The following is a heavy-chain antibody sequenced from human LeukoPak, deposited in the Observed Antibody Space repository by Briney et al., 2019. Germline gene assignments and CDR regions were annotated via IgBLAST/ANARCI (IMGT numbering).Heavy chain of an antibody. V-gene: IGHV4-59*08. D-gene: IGHD6-13*01. CDR3: ASQVPFNCIAAAAPPGFDP. CDR2: TYCSGST. J-gene: IGHJ5*02. Sequence: SEKLSFNCTVYTGSISSNYWSWLRQPPGQERKGIGNTYCSGSTNYNPSLSSRVTISVDSSKSLFSLKLSSVTAADTAVNYCASQVPFNCIAAAAPPGFDPWGQGTLVTVSS. CDR1: TGSISSNY.